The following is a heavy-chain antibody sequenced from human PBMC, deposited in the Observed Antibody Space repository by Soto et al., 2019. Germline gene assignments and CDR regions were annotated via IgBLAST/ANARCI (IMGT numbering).Heavy chain of an antibody. CDR1: GGSISSGGYY. J-gene: IGHJ3*02. V-gene: IGHV4-31*03. Sequence: SETLSLTCTVSGGSISSGGYYWSWIRQHPGKGLEWIGYIYYSGSTYYNPSLKSRVTISVGTSKNQFSLKLSSVTAADTAVYYCARVSITMIVVTHCAFDIWGQGTMVTVSS. CDR2: IYYSGST. CDR3: ARVSITMIVVTHCAFDI. D-gene: IGHD3-22*01.